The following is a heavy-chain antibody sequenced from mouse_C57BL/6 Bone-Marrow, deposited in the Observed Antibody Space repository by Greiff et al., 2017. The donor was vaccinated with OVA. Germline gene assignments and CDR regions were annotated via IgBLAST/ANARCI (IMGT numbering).Heavy chain of an antibody. V-gene: IGHV14-4*01. Sequence: VQLQQPGAELVRPGASVKLSCTASGFNLTDDSMHWVKQRPEQGLEWIGWIEPENGDTEYASKFQGKATITADTSSNTAYLQLSSLTSEDTAVYYCTTGYSDYFDDWGQGTTLTVSS. D-gene: IGHD2-12*01. CDR1: GFNLTDDS. J-gene: IGHJ2*01. CDR2: IEPENGDT. CDR3: TTGYSDYFDD.